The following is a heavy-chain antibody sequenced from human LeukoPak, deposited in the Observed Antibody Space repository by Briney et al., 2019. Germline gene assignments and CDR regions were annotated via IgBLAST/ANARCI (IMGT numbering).Heavy chain of an antibody. J-gene: IGHJ5*02. CDR3: ARRGTTYCTVDSCHPIWFDP. Sequence: GGSLRLSCAASGFTFSDYYMTWIRQAPGRGLEWISYINGRSSDTKYADSVKGRFTISRDNAKNSLYLLMNSLRAEDTAVYYCARRGTTYCTVDSCHPIWFDPWGQGTLVTVSS. CDR1: GFTFSDYY. D-gene: IGHD2-15*01. V-gene: IGHV3-11*03. CDR2: INGRSSDT.